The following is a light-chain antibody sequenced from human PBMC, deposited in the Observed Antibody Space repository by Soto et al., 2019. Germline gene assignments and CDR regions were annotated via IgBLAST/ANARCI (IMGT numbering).Light chain of an antibody. J-gene: IGKJ2*01. CDR2: ATS. Sequence: ETVMTQSPVTLSVSPGERATLSCRASQSVGGNVAWYQQKPGQAPRLLLYATSTRATAIPARFSSSGSRTKFTLPISSLQSEDSAVYYCQQYSDWPPYTFGQGTKLEIK. CDR1: QSVGGN. V-gene: IGKV3-15*01. CDR3: QQYSDWPPYT.